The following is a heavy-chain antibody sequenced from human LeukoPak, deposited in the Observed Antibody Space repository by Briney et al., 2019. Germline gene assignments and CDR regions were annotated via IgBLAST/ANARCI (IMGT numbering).Heavy chain of an antibody. Sequence: SETLSLTCAVYGGSFSCYYWSWIRQPPGKGLEWIGEINHSGSTNYNPSLKSRVTISVDTSKNQFSLKLSSVTAADTAVYYCAGTSLSYYYDSSGPYFQHWGQGTLVTVSS. CDR3: AGTSLSYYYDSSGPYFQH. CDR2: INHSGST. J-gene: IGHJ1*01. CDR1: GGSFSCYY. D-gene: IGHD3-22*01. V-gene: IGHV4-34*01.